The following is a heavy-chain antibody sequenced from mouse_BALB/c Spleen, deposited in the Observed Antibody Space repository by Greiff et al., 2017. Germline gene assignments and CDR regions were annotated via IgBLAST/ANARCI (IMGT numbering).Heavy chain of an antibody. J-gene: IGHJ4*01. CDR2: IWAGGST. V-gene: IGHV2-9*02. Sequence: VMLVESGPGLVAPSQSLSITCTVSGFSLTSYGVHWVRQPPGKGLEWLGVIWAGGSTNYNSALMSRLSISKDNSKSQVFLKMNSLQTDDTAMYYCASYYDYGYYAMDYWGQGTSVTVSS. D-gene: IGHD2-4*01. CDR3: ASYYDYGYYAMDY. CDR1: GFSLTSYG.